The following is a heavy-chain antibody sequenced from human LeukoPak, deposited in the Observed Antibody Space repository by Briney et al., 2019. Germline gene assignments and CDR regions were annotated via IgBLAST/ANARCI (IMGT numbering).Heavy chain of an antibody. D-gene: IGHD2-2*01. Sequence: GASVKVSCKASGGTFSSYAISWVRQAPGQGLEWMGRIIPIFGTANYAQKFQGRVTITTDESTSTAYMELSSLRSEDTAVYYCARDLTAHIVVVPAAMTGVNAFDIWGQGTMVTVSS. CDR1: GGTFSSYA. V-gene: IGHV1-69*05. J-gene: IGHJ3*02. CDR2: IIPIFGTA. CDR3: ARDLTAHIVVVPAAMTGVNAFDI.